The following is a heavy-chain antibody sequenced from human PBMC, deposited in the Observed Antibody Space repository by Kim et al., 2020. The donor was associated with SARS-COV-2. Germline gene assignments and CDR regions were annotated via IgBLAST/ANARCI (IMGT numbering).Heavy chain of an antibody. D-gene: IGHD1-26*01. Sequence: QKFQGRVTITADESTSTAYMELSSLRSEDTAVYYCARSRREVGFFYGMDVWGQGTTVTVSS. J-gene: IGHJ6*02. V-gene: IGHV1-69*01. CDR3: ARSRREVGFFYGMDV.